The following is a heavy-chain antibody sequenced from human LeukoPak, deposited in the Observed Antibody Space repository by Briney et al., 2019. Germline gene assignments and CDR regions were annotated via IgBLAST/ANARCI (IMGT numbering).Heavy chain of an antibody. Sequence: GGSLRLSCAASGFTFSSYAMNWVRQAPGQGLEWVSAISGSGGSTYYADSVKGRFTISRDNSTNTLYLQMNSLRAEDTAVYYCAKDKGPYSFGPFSYYYYMDVWGKGTTVTVSS. CDR1: GFTFSSYA. V-gene: IGHV3-23*01. CDR2: ISGSGGST. J-gene: IGHJ6*03. D-gene: IGHD1-26*01. CDR3: AKDKGPYSFGPFSYYYYMDV.